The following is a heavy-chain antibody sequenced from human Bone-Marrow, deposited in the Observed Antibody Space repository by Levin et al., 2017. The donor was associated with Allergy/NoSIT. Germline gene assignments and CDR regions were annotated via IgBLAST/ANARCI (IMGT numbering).Heavy chain of an antibody. V-gene: IGHV1-46*01. J-gene: IGHJ6*02. D-gene: IGHD3-9*01. CDR3: ARTTSDDILTGYFYYGMDV. CDR1: GYSFTRYY. CDR2: ISPNDATT. Sequence: GASVKVSCKASGYSFTRYYIHWMRQAPGQGLEWMGVISPNDATTNYAQNFQGRLTLTRDTSTATVYMDLNSLESGDTAVYFCARTTSDDILTGYFYYGMDVWGQGTMIIVS.